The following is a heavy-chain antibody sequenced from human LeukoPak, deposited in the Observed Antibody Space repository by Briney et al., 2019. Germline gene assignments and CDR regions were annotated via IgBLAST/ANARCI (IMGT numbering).Heavy chain of an antibody. CDR2: IYYSGRT. J-gene: IGHJ6*02. CDR1: GGSISSGDYF. V-gene: IGHV4-30-4*01. Sequence: SETLSLTCTVSGGSISSGDYFWSWIRQPPGKGLEWIGYIYYSGRTYYNPSLKSRVIISVDTPKNQFSLKLSSVTAADMAVYYCARERTTVTEYGMDVWGQGTRSPSL. D-gene: IGHD4-17*01. CDR3: ARERTTVTEYGMDV.